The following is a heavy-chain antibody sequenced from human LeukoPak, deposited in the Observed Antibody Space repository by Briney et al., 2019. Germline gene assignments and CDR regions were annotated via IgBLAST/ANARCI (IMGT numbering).Heavy chain of an antibody. Sequence: GGSLRLSCAASGITFSNYVMSWVRQAPGKGLEWVAAGSVSGISAYYADSVKGRFTISRDNPKNTLYLQMSSLRAEDTAIYYCAKGRDYYDSSPYYDTGGYWGQGTLVTVSS. D-gene: IGHD3-22*01. CDR2: GSVSGISA. V-gene: IGHV3-23*01. CDR3: AKGRDYYDSSPYYDTGGY. J-gene: IGHJ4*02. CDR1: GITFSNYV.